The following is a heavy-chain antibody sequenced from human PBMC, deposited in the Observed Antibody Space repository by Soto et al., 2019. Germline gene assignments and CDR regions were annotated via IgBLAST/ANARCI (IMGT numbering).Heavy chain of an antibody. Sequence: GGSLRLSCAASGFTFSSYGMHWVRQAPGKGLEWVAVIWYDGSNKYYADSVKGRFTISRDNSKNTLYLQMNSLRAEDTAVYYCARVARGYDWGEFDYWGQGTLVTVSS. CDR1: GFTFSSYG. CDR2: IWYDGSNK. J-gene: IGHJ4*02. CDR3: ARVARGYDWGEFDY. V-gene: IGHV3-33*01. D-gene: IGHD5-12*01.